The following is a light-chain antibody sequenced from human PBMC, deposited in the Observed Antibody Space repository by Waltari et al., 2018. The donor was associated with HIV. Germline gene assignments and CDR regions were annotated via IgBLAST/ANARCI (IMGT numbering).Light chain of an antibody. Sequence: SSELTQDPAVSVALGQTVTITCQGDSLRSYYASWYQQKPGRAPLLVISGKNNRPSGIPGRFSGSSSGNTASLTITGTQADDEADYYCNSRDSSGYSYVFGSGTKVTIL. CDR2: GKN. J-gene: IGLJ1*01. CDR3: NSRDSSGYSYV. V-gene: IGLV3-19*01. CDR1: SLRSYY.